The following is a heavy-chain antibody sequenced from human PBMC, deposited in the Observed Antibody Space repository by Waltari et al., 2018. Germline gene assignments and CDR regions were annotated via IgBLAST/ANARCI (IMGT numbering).Heavy chain of an antibody. J-gene: IGHJ4*02. Sequence: EVQLVESGGGLIQPGGSLRLSCAASGFTVSTNYMTWVRQAPGKGLEWLSVIYRGGSTYYADSVKGRFTISRDNSKNTLYLQMNNLRAEDTAVYYCARDPSGSYPGDYWGQGTLVTVSS. V-gene: IGHV3-53*01. CDR2: IYRGGST. D-gene: IGHD1-26*01. CDR3: ARDPSGSYPGDY. CDR1: GFTVSTNY.